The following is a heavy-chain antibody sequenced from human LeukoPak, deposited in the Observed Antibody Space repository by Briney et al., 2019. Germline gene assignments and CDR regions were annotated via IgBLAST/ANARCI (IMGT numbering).Heavy chain of an antibody. CDR3: ARDRAYSDYKGTTYYFDY. Sequence: SETLSLTCTVSDGSISSYYWSWIRQPAGKGLEWIGRMYTSGSTNYNPSLKSRVTMSVDTSKNQFSLKLSSVSAADTAVYYCARDRAYSDYKGTTYYFDYWGQGTLVTVSS. D-gene: IGHD3-10*01. J-gene: IGHJ4*02. CDR2: MYTSGST. V-gene: IGHV4-4*07. CDR1: DGSISSYY.